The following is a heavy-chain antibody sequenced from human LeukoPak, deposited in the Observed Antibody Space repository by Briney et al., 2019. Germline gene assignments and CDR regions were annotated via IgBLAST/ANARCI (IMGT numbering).Heavy chain of an antibody. J-gene: IGHJ4*02. CDR3: ARVGWSGYDGRGFCDC. CDR2: IYYSGST. V-gene: IGHV4-39*01. CDR1: GGSISSGSYY. Sequence: PSETLSLTCTVSGGSISSGSYYWGWIRQPPGKGLEWIGSIYYSGSTYYNPSLKSRVTISVDTSKNQFSLKLSSVTAADTAVYYCARVGWSGYDGRGFCDCWGQGTLVTVSS. D-gene: IGHD5-12*01.